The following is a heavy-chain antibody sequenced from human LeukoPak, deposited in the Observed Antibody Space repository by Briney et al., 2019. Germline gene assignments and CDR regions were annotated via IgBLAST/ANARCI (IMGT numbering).Heavy chain of an antibody. Sequence: SLRLSCAASGSTFDDYAMHWVRQAPGKGLEWVSGISWNSGSIGYADSVKGRFTISRDNAKNSLYLQMNSLRAEDTALYHCAKARDILTGPLRYWGQGTLVTVSS. CDR2: ISWNSGSI. CDR3: AKARDILTGPLRY. CDR1: GSTFDDYA. J-gene: IGHJ4*02. D-gene: IGHD3-9*01. V-gene: IGHV3-9*01.